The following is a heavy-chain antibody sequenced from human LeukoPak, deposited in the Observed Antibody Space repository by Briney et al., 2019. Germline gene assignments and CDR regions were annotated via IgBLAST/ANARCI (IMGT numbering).Heavy chain of an antibody. J-gene: IGHJ4*02. CDR3: ARVPDDFWSGYGFDY. Sequence: SQTLSLTCTVSGGSISSGGYYWSWIRQHPGKGLEWIGYIYYSGSTYYNPSLKSRVTISVDTSKNQFSLKLSSVTAADTAVYYCARVPDDFWSGYGFDYWGQGTLVTVSS. D-gene: IGHD3-3*01. V-gene: IGHV4-31*03. CDR2: IYYSGST. CDR1: GGSISSGGYY.